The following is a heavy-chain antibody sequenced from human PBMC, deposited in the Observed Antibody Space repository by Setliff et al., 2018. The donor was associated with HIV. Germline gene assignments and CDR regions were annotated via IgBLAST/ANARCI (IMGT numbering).Heavy chain of an antibody. J-gene: IGHJ2*01. CDR2: INADNGNT. D-gene: IGHD1-1*01. CDR3: ARERATGKPPLLNWYFDL. V-gene: IGHV1-3*01. Sequence: EASVKVSCKASGYTFTNHLLYWVRQAPGQRLEWMGWINADNGNTRYSQKFQGRVTITRDTSASTAYMELSSLTSQDTAVYYCARERATGKPPLLNWYFDLWG. CDR1: GYTFTNHL.